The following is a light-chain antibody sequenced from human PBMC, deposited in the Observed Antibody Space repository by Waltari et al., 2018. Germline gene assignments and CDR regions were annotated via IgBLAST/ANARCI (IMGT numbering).Light chain of an antibody. CDR2: SAS. V-gene: IGKV1-39*01. Sequence: DIQMTHSPSSLSAFVGDRVTITCRASQSISNDLNWNQQKPGKAPKLLIYSASNLQSGVPSRFSGSGSGTDFTLTISSLQPEDFATYYCQYSYTIPYTFGQGTKLEI. CDR1: QSISND. J-gene: IGKJ2*01. CDR3: QYSYTIPYT.